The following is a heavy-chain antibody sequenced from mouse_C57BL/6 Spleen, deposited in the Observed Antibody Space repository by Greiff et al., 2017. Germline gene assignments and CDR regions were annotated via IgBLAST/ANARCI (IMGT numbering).Heavy chain of an antibody. CDR1: GYAFSSSW. J-gene: IGHJ4*01. CDR3: ASRYYDYVYYAMDY. CDR2: IYPGDGDT. V-gene: IGHV1-82*01. D-gene: IGHD2-4*01. Sequence: VQLQQSGPELVKPGASVKISCKASGYAFSSSWMNWVKQRPGKGLEWIGRIYPGDGDTNYNGKFKGKATLTADKSSSTAYMQLSSLTSEDSAVYFCASRYYDYVYYAMDYWGQGTSVTVSS.